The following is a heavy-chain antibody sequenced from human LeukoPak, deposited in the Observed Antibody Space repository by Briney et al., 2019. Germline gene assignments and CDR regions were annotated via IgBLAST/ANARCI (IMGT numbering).Heavy chain of an antibody. CDR1: GFTFSSYE. Sequence: PGGSLRLSCAASGFTFSSYEMNWVRQAPGKGLEWISYTDKTGGTIYYADSVKGRFTISRDNAKNSLYLQMNSLRAEDTAIYYCARSGYDIVFDYWGRGTLVTVSS. CDR2: TDKTGGTI. V-gene: IGHV3-48*03. CDR3: ARSGYDIVFDY. D-gene: IGHD5-12*01. J-gene: IGHJ4*02.